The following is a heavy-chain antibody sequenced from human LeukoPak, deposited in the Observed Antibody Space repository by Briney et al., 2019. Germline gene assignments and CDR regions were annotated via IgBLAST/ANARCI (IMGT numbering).Heavy chain of an antibody. CDR1: GGSISSGSYY. CDR2: IYYSGST. D-gene: IGHD3-9*01. CDR3: ARRSVTIFWSYESNWFDP. Sequence: SETLSLTCTVSGGSISSGSYYWGWIRQPPGKGLEWIGSIYYSGSTYYNPSLKSRVTISVDTSKNQFSLKLSSVTAADTAVYYCARRSVTIFWSYESNWFDPWGQGTLVTVSS. J-gene: IGHJ5*02. V-gene: IGHV4-39*01.